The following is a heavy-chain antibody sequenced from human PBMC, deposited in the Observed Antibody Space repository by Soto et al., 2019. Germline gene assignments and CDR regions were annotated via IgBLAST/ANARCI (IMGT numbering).Heavy chain of an antibody. J-gene: IGHJ4*02. D-gene: IGHD6-6*01. V-gene: IGHV2-5*01. Sequence: QLTLKESGPTLLQPPQTLTLTCTFSGFSLNSSGVGVGWIRQPPGKALEWLALIYWHDEMHYSPSLNSPLTITEDASKHQVVLTVPNMDPVDTATYYCAHRRFAKYSSLAADFDYWGQGILGTVSS. CDR2: IYWHDEM. CDR1: GFSLNSSGVG. CDR3: AHRRFAKYSSLAADFDY.